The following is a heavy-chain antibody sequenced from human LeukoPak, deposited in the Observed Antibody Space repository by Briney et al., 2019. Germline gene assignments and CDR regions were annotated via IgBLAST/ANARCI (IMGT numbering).Heavy chain of an antibody. J-gene: IGHJ4*02. CDR2: INHSGST. Sequence: PSETLSLTCAVSGGSISSSNWWSWVRQPPGKGLEWIGEINHSGSTNYNPSLKSRVTISVDTSKNQFSLKLSSVTAADTAVYYCARGRGAPDYWGQGTLVTVSS. CDR1: GGSISSSNW. V-gene: IGHV4-4*02. CDR3: ARGRGAPDY. D-gene: IGHD3-10*01.